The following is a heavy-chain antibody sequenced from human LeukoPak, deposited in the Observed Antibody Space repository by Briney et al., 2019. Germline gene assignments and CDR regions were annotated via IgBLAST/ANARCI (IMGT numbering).Heavy chain of an antibody. V-gene: IGHV3-23*01. J-gene: IGHJ4*02. Sequence: GGSLRLSCAASGFTFSSYGMSWVRQAPGKGLEWVSAIGGRDGSTYYADSVKGRFTISGDNSKNTLYVQMNSLRAEDTAVYYCTRNSLDYWGLGTLVTVSS. CDR1: GFTFSSYG. CDR2: IGGRDGST. CDR3: TRNSLDY.